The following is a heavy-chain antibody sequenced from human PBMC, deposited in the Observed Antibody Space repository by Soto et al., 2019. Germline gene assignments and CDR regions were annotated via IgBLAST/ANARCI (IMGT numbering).Heavy chain of an antibody. CDR1: GFTFSSYS. D-gene: IGHD6-19*01. V-gene: IGHV3-21*01. J-gene: IGHJ6*04. CDR2: ISSSSYI. Sequence: PGGSLRLSCAASGFTFSSYSMNWVRQAPGKGLEWVSSISSSSYIYYADSVKGRFTISRDNAKNSLYLQMNSLRAEDTAVYYCARVSEKQWLVLLNPYYYYGMDVWGKVTKFTVSS. CDR3: ARVSEKQWLVLLNPYYYYGMDV.